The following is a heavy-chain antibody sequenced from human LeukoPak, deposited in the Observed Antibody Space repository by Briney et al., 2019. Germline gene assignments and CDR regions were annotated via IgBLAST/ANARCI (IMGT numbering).Heavy chain of an antibody. Sequence: GGSLRLSCAASGFTFSNAWMSWVRQAPGKGLEWVGRIKSKTGGGTTDYAAPVKGRFTISRDDSKNTLYLQMNSLKTEDTAVYYCTTDITGGYSYAIRSDYWGQGTLVTVSS. J-gene: IGHJ4*02. D-gene: IGHD5-18*01. CDR2: IKSKTGGGTT. V-gene: IGHV3-15*01. CDR3: TTDITGGYSYAIRSDY. CDR1: GFTFSNAW.